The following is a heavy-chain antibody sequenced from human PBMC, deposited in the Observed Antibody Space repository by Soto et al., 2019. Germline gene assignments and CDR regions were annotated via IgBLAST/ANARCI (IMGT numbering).Heavy chain of an antibody. V-gene: IGHV4-31*03. CDR1: GGSFSRGDYY. Sequence: QVQLQESGPGLVKPSQTLSLTCTVSGGSFSRGDYYWSWIRQFSGKGLEWIGHIYHSGPSYYNPSLRSRVSISVDTSAFSLKLSSVTAADTAVYYCARGYGSGSPRHYFASWGQGTLVTVSS. CDR2: IYHSGPS. J-gene: IGHJ4*02. CDR3: ARGYGSGSPRHYFAS. D-gene: IGHD3-10*01.